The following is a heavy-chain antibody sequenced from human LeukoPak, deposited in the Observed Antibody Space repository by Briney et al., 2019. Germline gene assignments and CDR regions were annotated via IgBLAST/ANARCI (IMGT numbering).Heavy chain of an antibody. Sequence: SGGSLRLSCAASGFTFSSYGMHWVRQAPGKGLEWVAVISYDGSNKYYADSVKGRFTISRDNSKNTLYLQMNSLRAEDTAVYYCAKDLSGYCSGGSCGPFDYWGQGTLVTVSS. V-gene: IGHV3-30*18. J-gene: IGHJ4*02. CDR1: GFTFSSYG. CDR3: AKDLSGYCSGGSCGPFDY. D-gene: IGHD2-15*01. CDR2: ISYDGSNK.